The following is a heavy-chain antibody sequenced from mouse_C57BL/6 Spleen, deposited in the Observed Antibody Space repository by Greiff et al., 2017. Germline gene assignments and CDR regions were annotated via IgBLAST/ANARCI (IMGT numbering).Heavy chain of an antibody. CDR2: IDPETGGT. CDR3: TGKGGRGNYVYAMDY. CDR1: GYTFTDYE. D-gene: IGHD2-1*01. Sequence: QVQLQQSGAELVRPGASVTLSCKASGYTFTDYEMHWVKQTPVHGLEWIGAIDPETGGTAYNQKFKGKAILTADKSSSTAYMELRSLTSEDSAVYYFTGKGGRGNYVYAMDYWGQGTSVTVSS. V-gene: IGHV1-15*01. J-gene: IGHJ4*01.